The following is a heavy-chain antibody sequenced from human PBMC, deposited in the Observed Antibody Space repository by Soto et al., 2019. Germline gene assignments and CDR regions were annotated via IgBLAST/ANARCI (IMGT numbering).Heavy chain of an antibody. CDR1: GFTVSSNY. J-gene: IGHJ6*02. CDR3: ARVLRYCSSTGCYKAGYYYYGMDV. D-gene: IGHD2-2*02. Sequence: GGSLRLSCAASGFTVSSNYMSWVRQAPGKGLEWVSVIYSGGSTYYADSVKGRFTISRDNSKNTLYLQMNSLRAEDTAVSYCARVLRYCSSTGCYKAGYYYYGMDVWGQGTTVTVSS. V-gene: IGHV3-53*01. CDR2: IYSGGST.